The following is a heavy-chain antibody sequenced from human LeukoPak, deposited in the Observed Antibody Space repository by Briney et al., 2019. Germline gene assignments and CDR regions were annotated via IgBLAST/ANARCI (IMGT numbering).Heavy chain of an antibody. Sequence: SETLSLTCTVSGGSISSSSYYWGWIRQPPGKGLEWIGSIYYSGSTNYNPSLKSRVTISVDTSKNQFSLKLSSVTAADTAVYYCARVPKHYSPYWYFDLWGRGTLVTVSS. CDR2: IYYSGST. CDR1: GGSISSSSYY. CDR3: ARVPKHYSPYWYFDL. J-gene: IGHJ2*01. D-gene: IGHD3-10*01. V-gene: IGHV4-39*07.